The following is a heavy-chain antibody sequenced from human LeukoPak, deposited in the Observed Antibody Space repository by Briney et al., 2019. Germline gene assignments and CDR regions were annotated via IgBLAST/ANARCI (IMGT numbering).Heavy chain of an antibody. CDR2: IKQDGIQK. D-gene: IGHD1-26*01. CDR3: ARDLYSGSYPDNY. J-gene: IGHJ4*02. CDR1: GFTLKTYW. Sequence: PGGSLRLSCAASGFTLKTYWMSWVRQAPGKGLEWVANIKQDGIQKHYVDSVRGRFTISRDDAKNSLSLQMNNLRVEDTAIYYCARDLYSGSYPDNYWGQGTLVAVSS. V-gene: IGHV3-7*01.